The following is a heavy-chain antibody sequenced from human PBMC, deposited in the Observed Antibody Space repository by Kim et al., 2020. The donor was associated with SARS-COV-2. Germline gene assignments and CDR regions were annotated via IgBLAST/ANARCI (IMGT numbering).Heavy chain of an antibody. CDR3: TKPRPWGDTFDV. Sequence: SETLSLTCTVSGGSISSSSPYWVWVRQPPGKALEFIGYIYYSDGSTYLNPSLQSRVTMSLDTSKNQFSLRLSSVTAADTAVYYCTKPRPWGDTFDVWCQGNMVTVSS. D-gene: IGHD7-27*01. CDR2: IYYSDGST. V-gene: IGHV4-39*01. CDR1: GGSISSSSPY. J-gene: IGHJ3*01.